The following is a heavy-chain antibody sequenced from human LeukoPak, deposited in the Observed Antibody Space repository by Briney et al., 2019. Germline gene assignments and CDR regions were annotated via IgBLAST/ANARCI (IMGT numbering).Heavy chain of an antibody. J-gene: IGHJ4*02. CDR2: IYTSGST. CDR1: GGSISSGSYY. Sequence: PSETLSLTCTVSGGSISSGSYYWSWIRQPAGKGLEWIGRIYTSGSTNYNPSLKSPFTISVDTSKNQCTLKLSSVTAADTAVYYCAREAPSYCSGGSCGQDWGQGTLVTVSS. CDR3: AREAPSYCSGGSCGQD. V-gene: IGHV4-61*02. D-gene: IGHD2-15*01.